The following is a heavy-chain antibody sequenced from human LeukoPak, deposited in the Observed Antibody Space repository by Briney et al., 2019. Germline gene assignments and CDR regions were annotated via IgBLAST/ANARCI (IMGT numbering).Heavy chain of an antibody. CDR3: ARDEVVVVPAARDYYCYMDV. CDR2: ISSSSSYI. Sequence: GGSLRLSCAASGFTFSSYSMNWVRQAPGKGLQWVSSISSSSSYIYYADSVKGRFTISRDNAKNSLYLQMNSLRAEDTAVYYCARDEVVVVPAARDYYCYMDVWGKGTTVTVSS. J-gene: IGHJ6*03. V-gene: IGHV3-21*01. CDR1: GFTFSSYS. D-gene: IGHD2-2*01.